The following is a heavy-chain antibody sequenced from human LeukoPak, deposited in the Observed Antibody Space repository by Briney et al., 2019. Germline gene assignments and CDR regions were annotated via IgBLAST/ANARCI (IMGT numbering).Heavy chain of an antibody. J-gene: IGHJ4*02. CDR1: GGSISSYY. Sequence: PSETLSLTCTVSGGSISSYYWSWIRQPPGKGLEWIGEINHSGSTNYNPSLKSRVTISVDTSKNQFSLKLSSVTAADTAVYYCARESGQWDEVLLSDWGQGTLVTVSS. CDR2: INHSGST. D-gene: IGHD3-10*01. V-gene: IGHV4-34*01. CDR3: ARESGQWDEVLLSD.